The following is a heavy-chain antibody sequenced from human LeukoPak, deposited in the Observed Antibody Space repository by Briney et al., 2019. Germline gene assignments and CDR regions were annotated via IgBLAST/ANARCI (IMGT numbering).Heavy chain of an antibody. D-gene: IGHD3-9*01. J-gene: IGHJ3*02. Sequence: SVKVSCKASGGTFSSYAISWVRQAPGQGLEWMGGIIPIFGTANYAQKFQGRVTITADKSTSTAYMELSSLRSEDTAVYYCAREYYDILTGYFRGHAFDIWGQGTMVTVSS. CDR2: IIPIFGTA. CDR1: GGTFSSYA. V-gene: IGHV1-69*06. CDR3: AREYYDILTGYFRGHAFDI.